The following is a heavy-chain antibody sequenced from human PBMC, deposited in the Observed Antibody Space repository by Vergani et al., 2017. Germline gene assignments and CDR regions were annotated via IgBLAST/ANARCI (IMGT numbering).Heavy chain of an antibody. Sequence: QVQLQESGPGLVKPSETLSLTCTVSGDSVISTDYHWGWLRQPPGKGLEWIGSMDYSGSPSYNPSLESRISISFETPKNQFSLRLTSVTAADTAVYYCASKRGACRAAYCHSYDFWGPGTLVGVSS. CDR1: GDSVISTDYH. CDR3: ASKRGACRAAYCHSYDF. D-gene: IGHD2-15*01. V-gene: IGHV4-39*01. J-gene: IGHJ4*02. CDR2: MDYSGSP.